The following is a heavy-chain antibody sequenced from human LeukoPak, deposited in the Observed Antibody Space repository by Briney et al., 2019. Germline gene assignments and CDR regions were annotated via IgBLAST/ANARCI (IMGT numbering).Heavy chain of an antibody. CDR1: GFTFSSYS. CDR2: ISSSSSYI. Sequence: GGSLRLSCAASGFTFSSYSMNWVRQAPGKGLEWVSSISSSSSYIYYADSVKGRFTISRDNAKNSLYLQMNSLRAEDTAVYCCARDQMVRGVIIRPIDYWGQGTLVTVSS. CDR3: ARDQMVRGVIIRPIDY. V-gene: IGHV3-21*01. D-gene: IGHD3-10*01. J-gene: IGHJ4*02.